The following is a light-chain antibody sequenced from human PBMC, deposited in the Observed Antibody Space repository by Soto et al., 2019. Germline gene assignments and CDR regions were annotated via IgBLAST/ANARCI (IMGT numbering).Light chain of an antibody. J-gene: IGLJ3*02. Sequence: QSALTQPASVSGSPGQSITISCTGTSSDVGGYNYVSWYQQHPGKAPKLIIYDVNNRPSGVSNRFSGSKSGNTASLTISGLQAEDEADYYCSSYTSSSTLVVFGGGTKVTVL. CDR1: SSDVGGYNY. V-gene: IGLV2-14*01. CDR2: DVN. CDR3: SSYTSSSTLVV.